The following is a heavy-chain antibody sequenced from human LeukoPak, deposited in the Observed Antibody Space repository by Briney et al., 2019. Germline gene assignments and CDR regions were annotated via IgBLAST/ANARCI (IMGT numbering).Heavy chain of an antibody. CDR3: TRTGSTGGY. CDR1: GGSISSYY. Sequence: SETLSLTCTVSGGSISSYYWSWIRQSPGKGLEWIGYIHYSGSTVYNPSLKSRVTMSIDTSKNQFSLNLSSATAADTAVYYCTRTGSTGGYWGQGTLVTVSS. D-gene: IGHD1-7*01. V-gene: IGHV4-59*13. CDR2: IHYSGST. J-gene: IGHJ4*02.